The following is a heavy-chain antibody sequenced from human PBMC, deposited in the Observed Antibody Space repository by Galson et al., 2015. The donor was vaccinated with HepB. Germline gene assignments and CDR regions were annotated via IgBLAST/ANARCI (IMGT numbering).Heavy chain of an antibody. CDR1: GGSISSYY. CDR2: IYYSGST. V-gene: IGHV4-59*01. J-gene: IGHJ4*02. D-gene: IGHD6-19*01. CDR3: ARGYSSGWYRTLEFDY. Sequence: SETLSLTCTVSGGSISSYYWSWIRQPPGKGLEWIGYIYYSGSTNYNPSLKSRVTISVDTSKNQFSLKLSSVTAADTAVYYCARGYSSGWYRTLEFDYWGQGTLVTVSS.